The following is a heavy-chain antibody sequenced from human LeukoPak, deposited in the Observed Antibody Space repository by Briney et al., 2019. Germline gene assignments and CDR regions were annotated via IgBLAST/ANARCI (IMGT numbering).Heavy chain of an antibody. D-gene: IGHD4-17*01. V-gene: IGHV4-30-2*01. CDR3: ARDGGYGENVLYGMDV. CDR2: IYHSGST. Sequence: SQTLSLTCAVSGGSISSGGYSWSWLRQPPGKGLEWIGYIYHSGSTYYNPSLKSRVTISVDRSKNQFSPKLSSVTAADTAVYYCARDGGYGENVLYGMDVWGQGTTVTVSS. J-gene: IGHJ6*02. CDR1: GGSISSGGYS.